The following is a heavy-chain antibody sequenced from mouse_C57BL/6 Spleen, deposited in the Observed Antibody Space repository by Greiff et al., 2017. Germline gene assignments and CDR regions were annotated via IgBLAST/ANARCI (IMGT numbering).Heavy chain of an antibody. CDR2: IYPGDGDT. J-gene: IGHJ2*01. V-gene: IGHV1-80*01. CDR3: ARGDYVSSYDY. Sequence: QVQLQQSGAELVKPGASVKISCKASGYAFSSYWMNWVKQRPGKGLEWIGQIYPGDGDTNYNGKFKGKATLTADKSSSTAYMQLSSLTSEDSAVYFCARGDYVSSYDYWGQGTTLTVSS. CDR1: GYAFSSYW. D-gene: IGHD1-1*01.